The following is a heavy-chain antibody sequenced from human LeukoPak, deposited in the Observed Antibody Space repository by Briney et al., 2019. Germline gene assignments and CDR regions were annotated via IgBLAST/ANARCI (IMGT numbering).Heavy chain of an antibody. J-gene: IGHJ4*02. V-gene: IGHV3-7*01. CDR3: ATMGLEPLPYYFDY. CDR1: GFTFSRYW. CDR2: IKQDGSES. Sequence: GGSLRLSCAASGFTFSRYWMSWVRHAPGKGREWVANIKQDGSESYHVDSVRGRFTISRDNTKNSLFLQMNSLRAEDTAVYYCATMGLEPLPYYFDYWGQGTLVTVSS. D-gene: IGHD1-1*01.